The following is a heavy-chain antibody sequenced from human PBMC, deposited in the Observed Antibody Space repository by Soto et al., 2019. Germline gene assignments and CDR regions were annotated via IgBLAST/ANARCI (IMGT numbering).Heavy chain of an antibody. V-gene: IGHV1-46*04. J-gene: IGHJ4*02. CDR2: IDPSTGTS. D-gene: IGHD3-10*01. CDR1: GYTFADYS. CDR3: ARLSRITFVVK. Sequence: QVRLVQSGAEVKSPGTSVKVSCQTSGYTFADYSIHWVRQAPGQGLEYMGNIDPSTGTSDSAQTVQGRISMTTDASTRAVYVELNNLRSGDTAVYYCARLSRITFVVKWGQGTLVTVSS.